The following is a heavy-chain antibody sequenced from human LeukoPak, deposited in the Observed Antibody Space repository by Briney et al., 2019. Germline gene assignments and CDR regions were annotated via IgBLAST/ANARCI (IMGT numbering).Heavy chain of an antibody. V-gene: IGHV1-8*01. J-gene: IGHJ4*02. CDR3: ARIVLAGTLGY. D-gene: IGHD6-19*01. CDR1: GYTFTIYD. Sequence: ASVSVSYKASGYTFTIYDIKWVRQATGQGREWMGWMNPNSGNTGYAQKFQARLTMTRNTSISTAYMELSSLRSEDTAVYYCARIVLAGTLGYWGQGTLVTVSS. CDR2: MNPNSGNT.